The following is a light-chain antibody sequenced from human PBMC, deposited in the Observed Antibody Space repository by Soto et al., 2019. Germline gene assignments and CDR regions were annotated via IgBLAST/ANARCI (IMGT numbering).Light chain of an antibody. CDR3: QTWGLGIVV. CDR1: SGHSSYA. J-gene: IGLJ3*02. Sequence: QSVLTQSPSASASLGASVKLTCTLSSGHSSYAVAWHQQHPDKGPRFLMKLKSDGSHNKGDGIPDRFSGSSSGAERYLTISSLQSEDEADYYCQTWGLGIVVFGGGTKLTVL. CDR2: LKSDGSH. V-gene: IGLV4-69*01.